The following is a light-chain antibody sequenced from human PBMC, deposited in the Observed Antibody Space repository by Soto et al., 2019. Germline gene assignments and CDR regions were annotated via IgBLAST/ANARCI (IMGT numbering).Light chain of an antibody. CDR1: QSVSSSY. J-gene: IGKJ1*01. CDR2: DAS. Sequence: EIVLTQSPGTLSLSRGERATLSCRASQSVSSSYLAWYQQKRGQAPRLLIYDASTRATGIPDRFSGTGSGTEFTLTISSLQSEDFALYYCQQYNDWPLTFGQGTKVDIK. CDR3: QQYNDWPLT. V-gene: IGKV3D-15*01.